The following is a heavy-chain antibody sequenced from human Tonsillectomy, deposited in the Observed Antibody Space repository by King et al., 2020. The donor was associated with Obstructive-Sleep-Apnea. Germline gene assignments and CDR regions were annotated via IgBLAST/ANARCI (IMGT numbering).Heavy chain of an antibody. CDR3: ARDTGRRDGYNLGVDY. D-gene: IGHD5-24*01. CDR1: GGSISSSSYY. J-gene: IGHJ4*02. V-gene: IGHV4-39*07. Sequence: QLQESGPGLVKPSETLSLTCTVSGGSISSSSYYWGWIRQPPGKGLEWIGSIYYSGSTYYNPSLKSRVTISVDTSKNQFSLKLSSVTAADPAVYYCARDTGRRDGYNLGVDYWGQGTLVTVSS. CDR2: IYYSGST.